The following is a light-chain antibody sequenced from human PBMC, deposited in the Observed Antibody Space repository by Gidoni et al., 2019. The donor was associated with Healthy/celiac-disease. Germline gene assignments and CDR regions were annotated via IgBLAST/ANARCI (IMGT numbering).Light chain of an antibody. Sequence: EIQIIQTPSSLSASVGDRVTITCQASQDKRSYLNWYQQKPGKATKLLIYDASTLETGVQSRFSGSGSGTDFTFTISSLQPEDIATYYCQQYDNRPPLTFXGXTKVEIK. CDR1: QDKRSY. V-gene: IGKV1-33*01. CDR2: DAS. J-gene: IGKJ4*01. CDR3: QQYDNRPPLT.